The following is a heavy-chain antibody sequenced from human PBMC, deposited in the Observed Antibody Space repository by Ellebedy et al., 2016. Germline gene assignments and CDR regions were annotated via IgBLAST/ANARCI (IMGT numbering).Heavy chain of an antibody. CDR1: GFTFSDAA. CDR2: ISSSGDNT. CDR3: AKDMQLSY. J-gene: IGHJ4*02. D-gene: IGHD5-18*01. Sequence: GGSLRLSXAASGFTFSDAAMNWVRQAPGKGLEWVSLISSSGDNTFYADYVKGRFTISRDDSKNTLYLEMNSLRAEDTAVYYCAKDMQLSYWGQGTLVTVSS. V-gene: IGHV3-23*01.